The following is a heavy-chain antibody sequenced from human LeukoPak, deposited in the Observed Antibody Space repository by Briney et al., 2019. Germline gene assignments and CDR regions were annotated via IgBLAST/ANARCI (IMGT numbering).Heavy chain of an antibody. CDR3: ARGLGRSSGWYRWKNWFDP. J-gene: IGHJ5*02. V-gene: IGHV4-34*01. CDR1: GGSFSGYY. Sequence: SETLSLTCAVYGGSFSGYYWSWIRQPPGKGLEWIGKINHSGSTNYNPSLKSRVTISVDTSKNQFSLKLSSVTAADTAVYYCARGLGRSSGWYRWKNWFDPWGQGTLVTVSS. CDR2: INHSGST. D-gene: IGHD6-19*01.